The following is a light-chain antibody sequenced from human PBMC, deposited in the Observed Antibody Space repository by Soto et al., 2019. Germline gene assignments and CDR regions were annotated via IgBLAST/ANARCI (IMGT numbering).Light chain of an antibody. CDR3: QQSYNSPPYP. Sequence: DIQLTQSPSTLSASVGDRVTITCRASQNISNYLNWYQQKPGEAPKVLIYVDSGLQRGVPSRFRGSGSGTHFTLTITSLQPEDFANYFCQQSYNSPPYPFGLGTKLEMK. CDR2: VDS. J-gene: IGKJ2*01. CDR1: QNISNY. V-gene: IGKV1-39*01.